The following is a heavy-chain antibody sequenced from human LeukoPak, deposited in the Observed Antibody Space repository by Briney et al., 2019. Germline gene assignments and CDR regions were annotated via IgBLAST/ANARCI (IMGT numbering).Heavy chain of an antibody. Sequence: PGGSLRLSCIGSGFTFSSYWMTWVRQAPGKGLEWVPNIKDDGSEKYSVDSVKGRFTISRDNAKNLLYLQMSSLRAEDTAVYYGARARIDYWGQGTLVTVSS. CDR2: IKDDGSEK. J-gene: IGHJ4*02. CDR1: GFTFSSYW. V-gene: IGHV3-7*04. CDR3: ARARIDY. D-gene: IGHD1-14*01.